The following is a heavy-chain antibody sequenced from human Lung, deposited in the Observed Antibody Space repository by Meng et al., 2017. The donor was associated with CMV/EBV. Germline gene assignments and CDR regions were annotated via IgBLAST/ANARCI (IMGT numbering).Heavy chain of an antibody. Sequence: GEXXTISCKGSGDSSPSYWIAWVRQMPGKGLEWMGIIYPGDSDTRYSPSFQGHVSISADKSINTAYLQWSSLKASDTAMYYCARSPSLFCSSSYCYGRDIGXQGTXVTVSS. V-gene: IGHV5-51*01. CDR1: GDSSPSYW. J-gene: IGHJ3*02. D-gene: IGHD2-2*01. CDR2: IYPGDSDT. CDR3: ARSPSLFCSSSYCYGRDI.